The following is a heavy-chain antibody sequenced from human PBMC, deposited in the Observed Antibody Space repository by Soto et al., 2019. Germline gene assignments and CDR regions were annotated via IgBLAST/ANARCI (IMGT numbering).Heavy chain of an antibody. V-gene: IGHV3-23*01. CDR3: AKAHSSGWSGVDYYYGMDV. J-gene: IGHJ6*02. Sequence: PGGSLRLSCAASGFTFSSYAMSWVRQAPGKGLEWVSAISGSGGSTYYADSVKGRFTISRDNSKNTLYLQMNSLRAEDTAVYYCAKAHSSGWSGVDYYYGMDVWGQGTTVTVSS. CDR2: ISGSGGST. D-gene: IGHD6-19*01. CDR1: GFTFSSYA.